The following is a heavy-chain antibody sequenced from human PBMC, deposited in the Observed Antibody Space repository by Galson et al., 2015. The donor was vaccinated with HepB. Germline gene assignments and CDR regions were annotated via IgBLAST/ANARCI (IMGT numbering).Heavy chain of an antibody. V-gene: IGHV4-59*01. D-gene: IGHD3-10*01. CDR2: IYYSGST. J-gene: IGHJ4*02. CDR1: GGSISSYY. CDR3: ARHRYYYGSGSYGFDY. Sequence: LSLTCTVSGGSISSYYWSWIRQPPGKGLEWIGYIYYSGSTNYNPSLKSRVTISVDTSKNQFSLKLSSVTAADTAVYYCARHRYYYGSGSYGFDYWGQGTLVTVSS.